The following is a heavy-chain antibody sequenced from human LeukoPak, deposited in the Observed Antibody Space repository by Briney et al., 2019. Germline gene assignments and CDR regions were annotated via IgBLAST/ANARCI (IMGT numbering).Heavy chain of an antibody. J-gene: IGHJ4*02. D-gene: IGHD2-8*02. CDR1: GGSFSRYA. V-gene: IGHV1-69*13. CDR3: ARGSGETGGYYYVY. Sequence: SVKVSCKASGGSFSRYAIGWVRQAPGQGLEWMGGIIPIFGTANYAQKFQGRVTITADESTRTAYMELRTLRSEDTAIYYCARGSGETGGYYYVYWGRGTPVTVSS. CDR2: IIPIFGTA.